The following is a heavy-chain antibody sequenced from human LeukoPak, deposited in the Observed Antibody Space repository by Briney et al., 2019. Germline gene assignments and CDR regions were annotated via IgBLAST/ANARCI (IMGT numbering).Heavy chain of an antibody. J-gene: IGHJ6*04. CDR3: AELGITMIGGV. V-gene: IGHV3-48*04. D-gene: IGHD3-10*02. CDR2: ISSSGSTI. CDR1: GFTFSTST. Sequence: PGGSLRLSCEASGFTFSTSTMHWVRQAPGKGLEWVSYISSSGSTIYYADSVKGRFTISRVNAKNSLYLQMNSLRAEDTAVYYCAELGITMIGGVWGKGTTVTISS.